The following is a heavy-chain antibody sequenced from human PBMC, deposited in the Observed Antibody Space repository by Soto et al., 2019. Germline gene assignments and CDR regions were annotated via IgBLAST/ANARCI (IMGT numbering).Heavy chain of an antibody. V-gene: IGHV3-49*03. Sequence: SLRLSCTASGFTFGDYARSWFRQAPGKGLEWVGFIRSKAYGGTTEYAASVKGRFTIPRDDSKSIAYLQMNSLKTEDTAVYYCTRAGRSRADDGTCNDYWGQGTLVTVSS. D-gene: IGHD1-1*01. J-gene: IGHJ4*02. CDR1: GFTFGDYA. CDR2: IRSKAYGGTT. CDR3: TRAGRSRADDGTCNDY.